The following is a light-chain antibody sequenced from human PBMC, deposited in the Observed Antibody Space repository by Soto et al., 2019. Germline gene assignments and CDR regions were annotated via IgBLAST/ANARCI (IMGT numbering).Light chain of an antibody. CDR2: VNSDGSH. V-gene: IGLV4-69*01. J-gene: IGLJ3*02. CDR3: QTWSTDIRV. CDR1: SGHNSYA. Sequence: QLVLTQSPSASASLGASVKLTFTLSSGHNSYAIAWHQQQPEKGPRYLMKVNSDGSHSKGDGIPDRFSGSSSGAERYLTISSLQSEDEADYYCQTWSTDIRVFGGGTKVTVL.